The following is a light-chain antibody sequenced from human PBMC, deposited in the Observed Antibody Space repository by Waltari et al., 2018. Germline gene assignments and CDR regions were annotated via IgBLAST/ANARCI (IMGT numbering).Light chain of an antibody. V-gene: IGKV3-11*01. Sequence: EVVLTQSPATLSLSPGERAPLSCRASQSVSNFLAWYQQKPGQAPRLLIYEASQRATGIPARFSGSGSGTDFTLTISSLEPEDFAVYYCQQRSNWPPLTFGGGTKVEIK. CDR2: EAS. CDR1: QSVSNF. CDR3: QQRSNWPPLT. J-gene: IGKJ4*01.